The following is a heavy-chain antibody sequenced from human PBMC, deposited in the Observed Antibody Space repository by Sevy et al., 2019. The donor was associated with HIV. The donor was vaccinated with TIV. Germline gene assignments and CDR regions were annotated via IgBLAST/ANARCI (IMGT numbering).Heavy chain of an antibody. V-gene: IGHV3-30*02. D-gene: IGHD2-2*01. CDR3: AKDLRVVIPAAMQPADL. CDR2: INFDGSDR. CDR1: KFPFRSNG. Sequence: GGSLRLSCVASKFPFRSNGFHWVRQPPGKGLEWLSYINFDGSDRKYADSVKGRFTVSRDNSKNTLYLQMNSLRAEETAVYYCAKDLRVVIPAAMQPADLWGQGTLVTVSS. J-gene: IGHJ5*02.